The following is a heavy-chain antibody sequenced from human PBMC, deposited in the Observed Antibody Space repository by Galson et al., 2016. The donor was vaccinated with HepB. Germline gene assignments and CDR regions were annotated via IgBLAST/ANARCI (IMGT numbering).Heavy chain of an antibody. V-gene: IGHV3-53*01. J-gene: IGHJ6*02. CDR1: GIALNSMF. CDR2: FHGADSI. CDR3: AGETGIANGIDV. Sequence: SLRLSCAASGIALNSMFMNWVRQAPGKGLEWVAGFHGADSIYYADSVRGRFTISRDTPKNMVFLQMNSLRAEDAAVYYCAGETGIANGIDVWGQGTTVAVSS. D-gene: IGHD6-13*01.